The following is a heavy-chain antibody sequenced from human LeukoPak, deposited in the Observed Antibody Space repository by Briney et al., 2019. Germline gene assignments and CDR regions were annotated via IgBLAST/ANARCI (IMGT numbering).Heavy chain of an antibody. V-gene: IGHV4-59*08. Sequence: SETLSLTCTVSGGSISSYYWGWIRQPPGKGLEWIGYIYYSGSTNYNPSLKSRVTISVDTSKNQFSLKLSSVTAADTAVYYCARVNGSSSWYREYYFDYWGQGTLVTVPS. D-gene: IGHD6-13*01. J-gene: IGHJ4*02. CDR1: GGSISSYY. CDR2: IYYSGST. CDR3: ARVNGSSSWYREYYFDY.